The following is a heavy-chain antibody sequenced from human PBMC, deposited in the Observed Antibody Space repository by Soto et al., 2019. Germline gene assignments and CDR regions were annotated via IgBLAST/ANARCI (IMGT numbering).Heavy chain of an antibody. J-gene: IGHJ4*02. V-gene: IGHV3-48*02. CDR2: ICSRSETL. CDR3: VREDILGSRSFDY. CDR1: GFTFSGYS. D-gene: IGHD1-26*01. Sequence: EVQLVESGGGLVQPGGSLRLSCAASGFTFSGYSMNWVRQAPGRGLEWLSYICSRSETLFYADSVKGRFTISRDNAKNSVYLHMNSLRDEDTAVDYCVREDILGSRSFDYWGQGTLAIVSS.